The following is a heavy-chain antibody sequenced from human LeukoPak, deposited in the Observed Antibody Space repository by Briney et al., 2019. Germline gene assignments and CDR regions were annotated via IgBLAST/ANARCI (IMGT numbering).Heavy chain of an antibody. CDR2: ISSSSSYI. J-gene: IGHJ3*02. D-gene: IGHD6-6*01. CDR1: GFTFSSYS. CDR3: ARDRHSSSSTAFDI. Sequence: GGSLRLSCAASGFTFSSYSMNWVRQAPGKGLEWVSSISSSSSYIYYADSVKGRFTISRDNAKNSLYLQMNSLRAEDTAVYYCARDRHSSSSTAFDIWGQGTMVTVSS. V-gene: IGHV3-21*01.